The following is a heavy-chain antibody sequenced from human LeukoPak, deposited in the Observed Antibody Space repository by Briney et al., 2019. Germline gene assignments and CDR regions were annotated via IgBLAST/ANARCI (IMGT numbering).Heavy chain of an antibody. Sequence: ASVKVSCKASGYTFTSYGISWVRQAPGQGLEWMGWISAYNGNTNYAQKLQGRVTMTTDTSTSTAYMELSRLRSDDTAVYYCASLGSNDYYYMDVWGKGTTVTVSS. J-gene: IGHJ6*03. CDR2: ISAYNGNT. D-gene: IGHD2-8*01. V-gene: IGHV1-18*01. CDR1: GYTFTSYG. CDR3: ASLGSNDYYYMDV.